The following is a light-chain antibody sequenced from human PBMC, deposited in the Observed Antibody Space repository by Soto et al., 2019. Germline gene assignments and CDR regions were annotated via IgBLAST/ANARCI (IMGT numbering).Light chain of an antibody. J-gene: IGKJ1*01. V-gene: IGKV1-5*01. Sequence: DIQMTQSPSTLSASVGDRVTITCRASQSISSRLAWYQQKPGKAPKVLIYAASSLESGVPSRFSGSGSGTEFTLTITSLQPDDFATNYCQQYNTYWTFGQGTKVESK. CDR1: QSISSR. CDR2: AAS. CDR3: QQYNTYWT.